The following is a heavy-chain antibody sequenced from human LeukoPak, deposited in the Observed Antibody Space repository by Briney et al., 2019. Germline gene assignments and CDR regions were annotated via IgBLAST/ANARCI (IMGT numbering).Heavy chain of an antibody. CDR1: GFTFDDYA. D-gene: IGHD6-13*01. CDR2: ISWNSGSI. Sequence: GGSVSLSCVASGFTFDDYAMHWVRQAPGKGLEWVSGISWNSGSIGYAESVKGRFTISRDNAKNSLYLQMNSLRAEDTALYYCAKEKWGIAAADLTAWGQGTLVTVSS. V-gene: IGHV3-9*01. CDR3: AKEKWGIAAADLTA. J-gene: IGHJ5*02.